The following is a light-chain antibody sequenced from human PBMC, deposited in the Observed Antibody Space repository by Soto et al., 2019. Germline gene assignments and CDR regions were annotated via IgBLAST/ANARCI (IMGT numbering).Light chain of an antibody. Sequence: EILMTQSPATLSVSPGERATLSCRASQSITSDLAWYQQKPGQAPRLLIYAASTRATGVPARFSGSGSGTEFTLTISHLQSEDFAVYYCQQYNKWPPLTFGGGTKVDIK. J-gene: IGKJ4*01. CDR3: QQYNKWPPLT. CDR1: QSITSD. V-gene: IGKV3-15*01. CDR2: AAS.